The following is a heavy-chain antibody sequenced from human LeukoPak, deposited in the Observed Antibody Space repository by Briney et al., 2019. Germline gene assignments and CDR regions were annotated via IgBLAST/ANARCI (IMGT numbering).Heavy chain of an antibody. CDR1: GGSISSSSYY. Sequence: SETLSLTCTVSGGSISSSSYYWGWIRQPPGKGLEWIGSIYYSGSTYYNPSLKSRVTISVDTSKNQFSLKLSSVTAADTAVCYCAREGRITMVRGVGTFDIWGQGTMVTVSS. J-gene: IGHJ3*02. V-gene: IGHV4-39*01. CDR3: AREGRITMVRGVGTFDI. CDR2: IYYSGST. D-gene: IGHD3-10*01.